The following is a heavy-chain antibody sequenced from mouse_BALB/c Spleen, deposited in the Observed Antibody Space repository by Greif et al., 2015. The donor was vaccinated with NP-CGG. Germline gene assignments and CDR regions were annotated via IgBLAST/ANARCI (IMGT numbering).Heavy chain of an antibody. CDR1: GFAFSSYY. D-gene: IGHD2-2*01. Sequence: DVMLVESGGGLVKLGGSLKLSCAASGFAFSSYYMSWVRQTPEKRLELVAAINSNGGSTYYPDTVKGRFTISRDNAKNTLYLQMSSLKSEDTALFYCARGGLRGAMDYWGQGTSVTVSS. CDR2: INSNGGST. V-gene: IGHV5-6-2*01. CDR3: ARGGLRGAMDY. J-gene: IGHJ4*01.